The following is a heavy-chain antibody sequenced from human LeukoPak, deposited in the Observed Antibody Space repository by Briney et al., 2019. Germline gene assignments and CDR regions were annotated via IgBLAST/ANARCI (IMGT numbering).Heavy chain of an antibody. D-gene: IGHD5-12*01. CDR3: ARTREYSGYDLFDY. Sequence: SETLSLTCTVSGGSISSYYWSWIRQPPGKGLEWIGYIYYSGSTNYNPSLKSRVTISVDTSKNQFSLKLSSVTAADTAVYYCARTREYSGYDLFDYWGQGTLVTVSS. V-gene: IGHV4-59*01. J-gene: IGHJ4*02. CDR1: GGSISSYY. CDR2: IYYSGST.